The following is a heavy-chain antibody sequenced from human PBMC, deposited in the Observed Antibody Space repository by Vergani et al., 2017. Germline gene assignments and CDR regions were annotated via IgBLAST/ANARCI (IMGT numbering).Heavy chain of an antibody. V-gene: IGHV3-23*01. Sequence: EVQLLESGGGLVQPGGSLRLSCAASGFTFSSYAMSWVRQAPGKGLEWVSAISGSGGSTYYADSVKGRFTISRDNSKNTLYMQMNSLRAEDTAVYYCAKDEGVVGATFTWGQGTLVTVSS. J-gene: IGHJ5*02. CDR2: ISGSGGST. CDR3: AKDEGVVGATFT. D-gene: IGHD1-26*01. CDR1: GFTFSSYA.